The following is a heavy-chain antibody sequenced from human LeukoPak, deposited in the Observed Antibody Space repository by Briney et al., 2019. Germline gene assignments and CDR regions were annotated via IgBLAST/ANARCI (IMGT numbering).Heavy chain of an antibody. CDR1: GDSISSYY. D-gene: IGHD3-10*01. J-gene: IGHJ4*02. CDR3: AREVPIVRGLRWDY. CDR2: IYYSGST. V-gene: IGHV4-59*01. Sequence: SETLSLTCTVSGDSISSYYWNSVRQPPGKGLEWIGYIYYSGSTNCNPSLKSRVTISIDTSKNQFSLKLRSVTAADTAVYYCAREVPIVRGLRWDYWGQGTLVTVSS.